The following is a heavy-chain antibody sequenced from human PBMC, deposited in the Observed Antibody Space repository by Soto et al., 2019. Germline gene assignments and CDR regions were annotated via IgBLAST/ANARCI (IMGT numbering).Heavy chain of an antibody. CDR1: GFTFSSYG. CDR2: IWYDGSNK. D-gene: IGHD2-15*01. CDR3: ATEGEKVVAASGY. Sequence: PGGSLRLSCAASGFTFSSYGMHWVRQAPGKGLEWVAVIWYDGSNKYYADSVKGRFTISRDNSKNTLYLQMNSLRAEDTAVYYCATEGEKVVAASGYWGQGTLVTVSS. V-gene: IGHV3-33*03. J-gene: IGHJ4*02.